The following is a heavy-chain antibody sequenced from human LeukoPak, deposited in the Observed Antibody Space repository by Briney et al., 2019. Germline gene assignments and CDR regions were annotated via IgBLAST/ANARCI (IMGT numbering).Heavy chain of an antibody. J-gene: IGHJ4*02. D-gene: IGHD3-9*01. V-gene: IGHV3-15*01. CDR2: IKSKTDDGTT. CDR3: TTGLGLRYFDWLLSAPYYFDY. CDR1: GFTFSNAW. Sequence: GGSLRLSCAASGFTFSNAWMSWVRQAPGKGLEWVGRIKSKTDDGTTDYAAPVKGRFTISRDDSKNTLYLQMNSLKTEDTAVYYCTTGLGLRYFDWLLSAPYYFDYWGQGTLVTVSS.